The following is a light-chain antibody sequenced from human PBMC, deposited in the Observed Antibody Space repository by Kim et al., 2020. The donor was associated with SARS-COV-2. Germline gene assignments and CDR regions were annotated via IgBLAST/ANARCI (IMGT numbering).Light chain of an antibody. CDR2: DVI. Sequence: QSALPQPPSASGSPGQSVTISCSDVAGYGYVSWYQQHSGKAPKLIIYDVIKRASGVPDRLAGAKSDNTASLTVSGLQAEDEADYFCAAYAGNNVVIFGGGTRLTVL. CDR1: DVAGYGY. CDR3: AAYAGNNVVI. J-gene: IGLJ2*01. V-gene: IGLV2-8*01.